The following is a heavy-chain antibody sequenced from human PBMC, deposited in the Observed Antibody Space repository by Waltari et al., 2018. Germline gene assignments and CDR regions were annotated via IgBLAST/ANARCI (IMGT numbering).Heavy chain of an antibody. CDR1: GFTFSSYA. V-gene: IGHV3-23*01. CDR3: ATSMAVAGKGRGWFDS. CDR2: ISGSGGST. J-gene: IGHJ5*01. D-gene: IGHD6-19*01. Sequence: EVQLLESGGGLVQPGGSLRLSCAASGFTFSSYAMSWVRQAPGKGVGWVSAISGSGGSTYYADSVKGRFTISRDNSKNTLYLQMNSLRAEDTAVYYCATSMAVAGKGRGWFDSWGQGTLVTVSS.